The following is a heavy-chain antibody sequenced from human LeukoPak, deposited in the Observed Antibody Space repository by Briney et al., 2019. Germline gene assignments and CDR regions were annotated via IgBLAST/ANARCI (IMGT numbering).Heavy chain of an antibody. CDR1: GFTFSSYE. CDR2: ISSSGSTI. Sequence: GGSLRLSCAASGFTFSSYEMNWVRQAPGKGLEWVSYISSSGSTIYYADSVKGRFTISRDNAKNSLYLQMNSLRAEDTAFYYCAELGITIIGGVWGKGTTVTISS. V-gene: IGHV3-48*03. J-gene: IGHJ6*04. CDR3: AELGITIIGGV. D-gene: IGHD3-10*01.